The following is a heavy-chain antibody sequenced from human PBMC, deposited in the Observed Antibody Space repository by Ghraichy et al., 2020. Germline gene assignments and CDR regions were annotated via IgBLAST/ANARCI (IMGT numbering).Heavy chain of an antibody. CDR3: ARLSAYYFDTSGYSFDF. Sequence: SETLSLTCTVSGGPITSYYWSWIRQPPGKGLEWIGYVYFSGITSYNPSLESRFTMSVDTSTNQFSLKLSSVTASDTAIYYCARLSAYYFDTSGYSFDFWGQGTLLTVSS. CDR2: VYFSGIT. J-gene: IGHJ4*02. V-gene: IGHV4-59*08. D-gene: IGHD3-22*01. CDR1: GGPITSYY.